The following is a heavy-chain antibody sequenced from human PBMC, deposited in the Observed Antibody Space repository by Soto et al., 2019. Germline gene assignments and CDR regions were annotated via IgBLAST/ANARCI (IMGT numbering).Heavy chain of an antibody. V-gene: IGHV3-30-3*01. D-gene: IGHD1-1*01. CDR3: ARGNLDV. CDR1: GFTFNLFT. CDR2: VSHVDDNK. J-gene: IGHJ6*02. Sequence: GGSLRLSCAASGFTFNLFTFHRVRQAPGGSLEWVAVVSHVDDNKFYADSVKGRFTISRDNSKNTLYLQINNLRTEDTALYYCARGNLDVWGQGTTVTFSS.